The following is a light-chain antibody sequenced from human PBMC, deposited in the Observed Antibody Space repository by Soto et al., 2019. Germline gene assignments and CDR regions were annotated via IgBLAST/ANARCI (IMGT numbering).Light chain of an antibody. CDR3: QQRDNWPPT. V-gene: IGKV3-11*01. J-gene: IGKJ3*01. CDR1: QNVNSY. Sequence: EVLLTQSPATLSLSPGERATLSCRASQNVNSYLTWYQHKPGQAPSLLISDASNRATGIPARFSCSWSGTHFTLTISSLEPEDFAFYYCQQRDNWPPTFGPGTTVDI. CDR2: DAS.